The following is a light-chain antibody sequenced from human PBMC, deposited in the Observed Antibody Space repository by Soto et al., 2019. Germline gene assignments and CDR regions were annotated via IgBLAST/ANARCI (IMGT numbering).Light chain of an antibody. V-gene: IGKV1-39*01. CDR3: QQCYSCPLT. Sequence: DIHMTQSPSSPPATFGHRAPITSRASQSISSYLNWYQQKPGKAPKLLIYATSTWQSGVPSRFSGSGSGTDFTLTISSLQSEDFATYYCQQCYSCPLTFGGGTKVDIK. J-gene: IGKJ4*01. CDR2: ATS. CDR1: QSISSY.